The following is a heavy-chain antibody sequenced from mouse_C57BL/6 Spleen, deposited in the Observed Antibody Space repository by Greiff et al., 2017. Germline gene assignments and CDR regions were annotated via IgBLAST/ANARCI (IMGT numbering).Heavy chain of an antibody. J-gene: IGHJ2*01. Sequence: EVKLVESGGGLVQPGGSMKLSCVASGFTFSNYWMNWVRQSPEKGLEWVAQIRLKSDNYATHYAESVKGRFTISRDDSKSSVYLQMNNLRAEDTGIYYCTRVYYGNLYWGQGTTLTVSS. CDR1: GFTFSNYW. CDR2: IRLKSDNYAT. V-gene: IGHV6-3*01. D-gene: IGHD2-1*01. CDR3: TRVYYGNLY.